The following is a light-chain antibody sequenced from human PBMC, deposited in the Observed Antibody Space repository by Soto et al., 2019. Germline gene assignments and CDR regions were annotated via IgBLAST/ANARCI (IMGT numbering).Light chain of an antibody. V-gene: IGLV2-14*01. Sequence: QSVLTQPASVSGSPGQSITISCTGTSSDVGGYNYVSWYQQHPGKAPKLMIHEVSNRPSGVSNRFSGSKSGHTASLTISGLQAEDEADYYCSAYTSSSTYVFGTGTMHTVL. J-gene: IGLJ1*01. CDR2: EVS. CDR1: SSDVGGYNY. CDR3: SAYTSSSTYV.